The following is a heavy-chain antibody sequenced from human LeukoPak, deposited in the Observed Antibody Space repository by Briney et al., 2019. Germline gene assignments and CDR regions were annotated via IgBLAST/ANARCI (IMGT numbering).Heavy chain of an antibody. CDR2: IYYSGST. Sequence: GSLRLSCAASGFTFGSYKMSWVRQPPGKGLEWIGSIYYSGSTYYNPSLKSRVTISVDTSKNQFSLKLSSVTAADTAVYYCARHIVPAAELNWFDPWGQGTLVTVSS. CDR1: GFTFGSYK. CDR3: ARHIVPAAELNWFDP. D-gene: IGHD2-2*01. V-gene: IGHV4-39*01. J-gene: IGHJ5*02.